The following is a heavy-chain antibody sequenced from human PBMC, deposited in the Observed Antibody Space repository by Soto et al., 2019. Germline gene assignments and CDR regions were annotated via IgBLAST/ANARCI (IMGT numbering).Heavy chain of an antibody. D-gene: IGHD2-2*01. CDR3: AKHEGYCSTTTCSNFDY. Sequence: GPSLTISCHRSALTSTRHWIAWVRPMPRKGLEWMGIIYPGDSDSSYSPSFQGQVTISADKSINTAYLHWSSLKASDTAIYYCAKHEGYCSTTTCSNFDYWGQGTRVTVSS. CDR1: ALTSTRHW. V-gene: IGHV5-51*01. J-gene: IGHJ4*02. CDR2: IYPGDSDS.